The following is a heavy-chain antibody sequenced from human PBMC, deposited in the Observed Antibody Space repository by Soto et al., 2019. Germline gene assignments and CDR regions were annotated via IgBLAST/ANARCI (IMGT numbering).Heavy chain of an antibody. CDR2: INAGNGNT. CDR1: WYTFTNYS. Sequence: GAPVKVSPKASWYTFTNYSIHLGRPAPGQRLEWMGWINAGNGNTKYSQKFQGRVTITRDTSASTAYMELSSLRSEDTAVYYCASLCSYCGGEGFDIWGKGPMVTVSS. D-gene: IGHD2-21*01. CDR3: ASLCSYCGGEGFDI. J-gene: IGHJ3*02. V-gene: IGHV1-3*01.